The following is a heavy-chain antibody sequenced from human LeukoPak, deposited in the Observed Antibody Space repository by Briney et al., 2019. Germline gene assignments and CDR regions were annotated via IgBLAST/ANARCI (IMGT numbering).Heavy chain of an antibody. Sequence: GGSLRLSCAASGFTFDDYGMSWVRQAPGKGLEWISGINWNGGSTGYADSVKGRFTISRDNVKNSLYLQMNSLRAEDTALYYCARGSGSDDAFDLWGQGTMVTVS. CDR3: ARGSGSDDAFDL. D-gene: IGHD1-26*01. CDR2: INWNGGST. CDR1: GFTFDDYG. V-gene: IGHV3-20*04. J-gene: IGHJ3*01.